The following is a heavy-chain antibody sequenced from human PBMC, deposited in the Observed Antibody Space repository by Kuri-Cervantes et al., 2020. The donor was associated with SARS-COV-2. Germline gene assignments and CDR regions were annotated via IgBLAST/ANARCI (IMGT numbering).Heavy chain of an antibody. V-gene: IGHV3-21*01. CDR2: ISSSSSYI. D-gene: IGHD3-22*01. CDR3: ARGITMIVVVTPFDY. J-gene: IGHJ4*02. CDR1: GFTFSSYS. Sequence: GGSLRLSCAAPGFTFSSYSMNWVRQAPGKGLEWVSSISSSSSYIYYADSVKGRFTISRDNAKNSLYLQMNSLRAEDTAVYYCARGITMIVVVTPFDYWGQGTLVTVSS.